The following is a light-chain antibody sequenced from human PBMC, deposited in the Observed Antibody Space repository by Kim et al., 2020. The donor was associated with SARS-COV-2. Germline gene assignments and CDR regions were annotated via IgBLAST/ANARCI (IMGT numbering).Light chain of an antibody. J-gene: IGKJ5*01. CDR3: QKSYSAPIT. CDR1: QGIGKH. Sequence: DIQMTQSPSSLSASVGDRVTITCRASQGIGKHLAWYQQKPGKAPNLLIHSASALQSGVPSRFSGRGSGTDFTLTISSLHPEDVATYYCQKSYSAPITFCQGTQLEIK. CDR2: SAS. V-gene: IGKV1-27*01.